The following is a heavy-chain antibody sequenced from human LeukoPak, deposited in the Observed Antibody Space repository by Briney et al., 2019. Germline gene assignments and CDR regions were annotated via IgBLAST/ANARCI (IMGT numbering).Heavy chain of an antibody. Sequence: SQTLSLTCTASGASISSGSYYWSWIRQPAGNGLEWIGRIYSSENTNYNPSHKSRVTISVDTSKNQFSLELNSVTAADTAVYYCARSLITPTNWFDPWGQGTLVTVSS. CDR1: GASISSGSYY. J-gene: IGHJ5*02. V-gene: IGHV4-61*02. D-gene: IGHD2-15*01. CDR2: IYSSENT. CDR3: ARSLITPTNWFDP.